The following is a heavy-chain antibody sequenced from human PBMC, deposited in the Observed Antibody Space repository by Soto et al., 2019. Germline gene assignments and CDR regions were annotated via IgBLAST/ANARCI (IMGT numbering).Heavy chain of an antibody. D-gene: IGHD6-13*01. V-gene: IGHV1-46*01. CDR1: GYTFTSYY. J-gene: IGHJ6*02. Sequence: ASVKVSYKASGYTFTSYYMHWVRQAPGQGLEWMGIINPSGGSTSYAQKFQGRVTMTRDTSTSTVYMELSSLRSEDTAVYYCATVGSSSHEYYYYGMDVWGQGTTVTVSS. CDR3: ATVGSSSHEYYYYGMDV. CDR2: INPSGGST.